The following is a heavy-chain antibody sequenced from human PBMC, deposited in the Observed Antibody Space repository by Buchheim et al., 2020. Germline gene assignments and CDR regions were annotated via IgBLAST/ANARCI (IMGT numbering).Heavy chain of an antibody. CDR2: IYYSGST. V-gene: IGHV4-59*08. CDR1: GGSISSYY. Sequence: QVQLQESGPGLVKPPETLSLTCTVSGGSISSYYWSWIRQPPGKGLEWIGYIYYSGSTNYNPSLKSRVTISVDTSKNQFSLKLSSVTAADTAVYYCARQGCSSTSCYIQDFYYYYGMDVWGQGTT. CDR3: ARQGCSSTSCYIQDFYYYYGMDV. J-gene: IGHJ6*02. D-gene: IGHD2-2*02.